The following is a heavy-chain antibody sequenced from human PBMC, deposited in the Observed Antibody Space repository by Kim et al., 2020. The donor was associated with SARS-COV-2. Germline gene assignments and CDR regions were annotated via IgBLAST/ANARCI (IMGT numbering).Heavy chain of an antibody. CDR3: ASSHAGGLLWFGELPYGMDV. J-gene: IGHJ6*02. CDR1: GATFSSYA. Sequence: SVKVSCKASGATFSSYAISWVRQAPGQGLEWMGGIIPIFGTANYAQKFQGRVTITADESTSTAYMELSSLRSEDTAVYYCASSHAGGLLWFGELPYGMDVWGQGTTVTVSS. CDR2: IIPIFGTA. D-gene: IGHD3-10*01. V-gene: IGHV1-69*13.